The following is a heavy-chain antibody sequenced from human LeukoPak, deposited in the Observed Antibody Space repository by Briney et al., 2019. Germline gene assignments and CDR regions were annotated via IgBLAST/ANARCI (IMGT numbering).Heavy chain of an antibody. J-gene: IGHJ5*02. CDR3: ARSSRNWFDP. Sequence: SETLSLTCTVSGGSISSSSYYWGWIRQPPGKGLERIGSIYYSGSTYYNPSLKSRVTISVDTSKNQFSLKLSSVTAADTAVYYCARSSRNWFDPWGQGTLVTVSS. V-gene: IGHV4-39*01. CDR2: IYYSGST. CDR1: GGSISSSSYY.